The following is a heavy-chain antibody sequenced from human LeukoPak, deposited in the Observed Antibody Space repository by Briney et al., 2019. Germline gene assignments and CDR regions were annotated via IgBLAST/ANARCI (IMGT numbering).Heavy chain of an antibody. V-gene: IGHV4-59*01. J-gene: IGHJ6*02. Sequence: SETLSLTCTVSGGSISSYYWSWIRQPPGKGLEWIGYIYYSGTTNYNPSPKSRVTISVDTSKNQFSLKLSSVTAADTAVYYCARGVPAAINFYYYGMDVWGQGTTVTVSS. D-gene: IGHD2-2*02. CDR1: GGSISSYY. CDR2: IYYSGTT. CDR3: ARGVPAAINFYYYGMDV.